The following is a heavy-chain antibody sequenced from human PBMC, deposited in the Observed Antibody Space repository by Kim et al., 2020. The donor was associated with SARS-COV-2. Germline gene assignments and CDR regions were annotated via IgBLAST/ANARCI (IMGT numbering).Heavy chain of an antibody. J-gene: IGHJ4*02. CDR3: ARVGTGTRSGWDY. V-gene: IGHV4-59*13. CDR2: IYYSGST. D-gene: IGHD1-7*01. CDR1: GGSISSYY. Sequence: SETLSLTCTVSGGSISSYYWSWIRQPPGKGLEWIGYIYYSGSTNYNPSLKSRVTISVDTSKNQFSLKLSSVTAADTAVYYCARVGTGTRSGWDYWGQGTLVTVSS.